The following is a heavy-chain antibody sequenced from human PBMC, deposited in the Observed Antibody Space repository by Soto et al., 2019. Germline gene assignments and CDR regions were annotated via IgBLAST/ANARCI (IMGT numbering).Heavy chain of an antibody. J-gene: IGHJ4*02. Sequence: QVHLVQSGAEVKKPGASVKVSCQGSGYAFTTYGITWVRQAPGQGLEWMGWISAHNGNTNYAQKLQGRVTVTRDTSTSTAYMELRSLRYDASAVCCGARGRYGDYWGQGDVVTVYS. CDR2: ISAHNGNT. CDR1: GYAFTTYG. V-gene: IGHV1-18*01. D-gene: IGHD1-1*01. CDR3: ARGRYGDY.